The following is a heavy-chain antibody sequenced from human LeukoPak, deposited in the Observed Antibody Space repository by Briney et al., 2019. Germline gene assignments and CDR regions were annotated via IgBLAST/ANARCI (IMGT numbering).Heavy chain of an antibody. Sequence: SVKVSCKAFGGTFSSYAISWVRQAPGQGLEWMGRIIPILGIANYAQKFQGRVTITADKSTSTAYMELSSLRSEDTAVYYCAKGVESPVGFDIWGQGTMVTVSS. J-gene: IGHJ3*02. CDR1: GGTFSSYA. V-gene: IGHV1-69*04. CDR2: IIPILGIA. D-gene: IGHD3-10*01. CDR3: AKGVESPVGFDI.